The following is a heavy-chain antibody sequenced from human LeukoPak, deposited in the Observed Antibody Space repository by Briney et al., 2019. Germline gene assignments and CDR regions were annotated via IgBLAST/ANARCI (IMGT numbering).Heavy chain of an antibody. Sequence: AASVKVSCKASGGTFSSYAISWVRQAPGQGLEWMGGIIPIFGTANYAQKFQGRVTITTDESTSTAYMELSSLRSEDTAVYYCARAAYCGGDCHSYFDYWGQGTLVTVSS. V-gene: IGHV1-69*05. CDR3: ARAAYCGGDCHSYFDY. J-gene: IGHJ4*02. CDR2: IIPIFGTA. CDR1: GGTFSSYA. D-gene: IGHD2-21*02.